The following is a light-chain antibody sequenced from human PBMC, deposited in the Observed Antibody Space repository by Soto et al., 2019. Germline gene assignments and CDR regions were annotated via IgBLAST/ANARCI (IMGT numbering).Light chain of an antibody. J-gene: IGKJ1*01. Sequence: EIVLTQSPGTMSLSPGERVTLSCRASQTVTRSYLAWYQQKPGQAPRLLIYGASIRATGIPDRFSGSGSGTDFTLTISRLEPEDFAVYYCQQYDSSPRTFGQGTKVDIK. CDR1: QTVTRSY. CDR2: GAS. CDR3: QQYDSSPRT. V-gene: IGKV3-20*01.